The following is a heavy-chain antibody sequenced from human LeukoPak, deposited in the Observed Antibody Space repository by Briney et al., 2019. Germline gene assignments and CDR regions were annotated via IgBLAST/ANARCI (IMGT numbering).Heavy chain of an antibody. CDR2: IYTSGST. CDR3: AREGGGGVGRRNWFDP. V-gene: IGHV4-61*02. D-gene: IGHD1-26*01. J-gene: IGHJ5*02. CDR1: GGSISSGSYY. Sequence: SQTLSLTCTVSGGSISSGSYYCSWIRQPAGKGLEWIGRIYTSGSTNYNPSLKSRVTISVDTSKNQFSLKLSSVTAADTAVYYCAREGGGGVGRRNWFDPWGQGTLVTVSS.